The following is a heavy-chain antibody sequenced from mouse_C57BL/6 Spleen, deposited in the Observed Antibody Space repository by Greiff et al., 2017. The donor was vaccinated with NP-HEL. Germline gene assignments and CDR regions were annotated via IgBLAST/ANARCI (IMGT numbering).Heavy chain of an antibody. V-gene: IGHV1-61*01. CDR3: AREGLSGRGDY. Sequence: VQLQQPGAELVRPGSSVKLSCKASGYTFTSYWMDWVKQRPGQGLEWIGNIYPSDSETHYNQKFKDKATFTVDKSSSTAYIQLSSLTSEDSAVYYCAREGLSGRGDYWGQGTTLTVSS. CDR1: GYTFTSYW. J-gene: IGHJ2*01. D-gene: IGHD3-1*01. CDR2: IYPSDSET.